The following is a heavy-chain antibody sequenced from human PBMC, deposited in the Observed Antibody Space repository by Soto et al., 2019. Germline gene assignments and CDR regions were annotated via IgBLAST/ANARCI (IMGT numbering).Heavy chain of an antibody. D-gene: IGHD3-10*01. V-gene: IGHV1-18*01. CDR1: GYAFSSYG. CDR2: ISAYNGNT. Sequence: GPGVKKPGASVKVSCKAAGYAFSSYGISWVRQAPGQGLEWMGWISAYNGNTNSAQKFQGRDSLTTDTSTSTAYMELRSLRSDDTAVYYCARDISVVRGISADWGQGTLVTVSS. J-gene: IGHJ4*02. CDR3: ARDISVVRGISAD.